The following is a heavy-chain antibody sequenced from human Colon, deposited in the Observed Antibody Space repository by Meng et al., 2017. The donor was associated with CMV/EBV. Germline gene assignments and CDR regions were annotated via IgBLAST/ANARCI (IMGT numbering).Heavy chain of an antibody. J-gene: IGHJ5*02. CDR1: GGSIRSVNFY. Sequence: SETLSLTCSVSGGSIRSVNFYWSWIRQAPGRGLEWLGYIYESGSSYYNPTLKSRLIISADPSKNQCSLKLASVTAADTAVYYCARETMAAVGLTVDPWGQGTLVTVSS. D-gene: IGHD6-13*01. CDR3: ARETMAAVGLTVDP. CDR2: IYESGSS. V-gene: IGHV4-30-4*01.